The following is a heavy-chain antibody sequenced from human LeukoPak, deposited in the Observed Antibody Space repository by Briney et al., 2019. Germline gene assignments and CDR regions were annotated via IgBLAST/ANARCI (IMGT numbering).Heavy chain of an antibody. CDR3: ARDGIRIFEYYFDY. D-gene: IGHD3-9*01. CDR1: GFTFSSYW. V-gene: IGHV3-7*01. Sequence: GGSLRLSCAASGFTFSSYWMSWVRQAPGKGLEWVANIKQDGSEKYYVDSVKGRFTISRDNAKNSLYLQMNSLRAEDTAVYYCARDGIRIFEYYFDYWGQGTLVTVSS. J-gene: IGHJ4*02. CDR2: IKQDGSEK.